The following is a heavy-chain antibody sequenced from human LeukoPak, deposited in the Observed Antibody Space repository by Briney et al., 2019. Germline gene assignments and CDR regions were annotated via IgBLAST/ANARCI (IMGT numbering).Heavy chain of an antibody. J-gene: IGHJ4*02. CDR3: ARGYGDPSYDY. CDR2: IYYSGST. V-gene: IGHV4-59*11. Sequence: ASETLSLTCTVSGGSISSHYWSWIRQPPGKGLEWIGYIYYSGSTNYNPSLKSRLTISVDTSKNQFSLKLSSVTAADTAVYYCARGYGDPSYDYWGQGTLVTVSS. CDR1: GGSISSHY. D-gene: IGHD4-17*01.